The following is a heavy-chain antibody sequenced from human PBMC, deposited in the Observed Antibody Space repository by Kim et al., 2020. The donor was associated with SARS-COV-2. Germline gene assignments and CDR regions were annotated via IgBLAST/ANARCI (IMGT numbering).Heavy chain of an antibody. J-gene: IGHJ6*02. CDR3: ARGTNNYYYGMDV. V-gene: IGHV6-1*01. Sequence: YAVSVKRRITINPDTSKSQFSLQLNSVTPEDTAVYYCARGTNNYYYGMDVWGQGTTVTVSS.